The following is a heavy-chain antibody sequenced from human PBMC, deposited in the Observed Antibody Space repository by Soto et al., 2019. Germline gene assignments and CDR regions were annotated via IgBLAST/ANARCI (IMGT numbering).Heavy chain of an antibody. D-gene: IGHD4-17*01. V-gene: IGHV1-69*13. J-gene: IGHJ4*02. Sequence: SVKVSCKASGGTFSSYAISWVRQSPGQGLEWMGGIIPIFVTANYAQKFQGRVTITADESTSTAYMELSSLRSEDTAVYYCARDTGLTTGFDYWGQGTLVTVSS. CDR1: GGTFSSYA. CDR3: ARDTGLTTGFDY. CDR2: IIPIFVTA.